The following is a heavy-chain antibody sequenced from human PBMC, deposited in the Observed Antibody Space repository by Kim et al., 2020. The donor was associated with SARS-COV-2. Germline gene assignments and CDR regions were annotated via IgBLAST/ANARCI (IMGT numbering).Heavy chain of an antibody. V-gene: IGHV3-74*01. Sequence: GGSLRLSCAASGFTFSSYWMHWVRQVPGKGLVWVSRINPDGSDTSYVDSVKGRFTISRDNAKDTLFLQMNSLRSGDTAVYYCATGVIDGRGGNSSWGHGTLCTVSS. J-gene: IGHJ5*01. CDR1: GFTFSSYW. D-gene: IGHD2-21*02. CDR2: INPDGSDT. CDR3: ATGVIDGRGGNSS.